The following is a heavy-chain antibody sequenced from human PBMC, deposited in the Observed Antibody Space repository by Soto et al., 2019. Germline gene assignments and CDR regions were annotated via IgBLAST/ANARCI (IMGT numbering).Heavy chain of an antibody. CDR1: GDTIYSDNYY. J-gene: IGHJ4*02. V-gene: IGHV4-30-4*01. Sequence: QVQLRESGPGLVKPSQTLSLTCTVSGDTIYSDNYYWTWIRQPPGRGLELIAYIYYSGKSYYNPSPTRRTIISVATSKNQFPLRLSSVTAADTAVYFCARGESMLPSILPSPLDFWGQGILVTVSS. CDR3: ARGESMLPSILPSPLDF. D-gene: IGHD2-15*01. CDR2: IYYSGKS.